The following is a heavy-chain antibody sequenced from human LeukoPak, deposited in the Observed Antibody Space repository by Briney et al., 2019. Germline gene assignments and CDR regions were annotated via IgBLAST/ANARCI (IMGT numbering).Heavy chain of an antibody. CDR1: GFTFSSYG. CDR2: ISSSSSYI. D-gene: IGHD2-15*01. J-gene: IGHJ4*02. V-gene: IGHV3-21*01. Sequence: GGSLRLSCAASGFTFSSYGMNWVRQAPGKGLEWVSSISSSSSYIYYADSVKGRFTISRDNAKNSLYLQMNSLRAEDTAVYYCARDTGYCSGGSCWDNYFDYWGQGTLVTVSS. CDR3: ARDTGYCSGGSCWDNYFDY.